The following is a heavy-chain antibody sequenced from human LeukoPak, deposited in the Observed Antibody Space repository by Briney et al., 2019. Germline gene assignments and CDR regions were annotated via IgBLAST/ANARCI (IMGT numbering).Heavy chain of an antibody. Sequence: SVKVSCKASGGTFSSYAISWVRQAPGQGLEWTGGIIPIFGTANYAQKFQGRVTITADESTSTAYMELSSLRSEDTAVYYCARGSGSYYNPSYYYYMDVWGKGTTVTVSS. D-gene: IGHD3-10*01. CDR1: GGTFSSYA. CDR2: IIPIFGTA. V-gene: IGHV1-69*13. CDR3: ARGSGSYYNPSYYYYMDV. J-gene: IGHJ6*03.